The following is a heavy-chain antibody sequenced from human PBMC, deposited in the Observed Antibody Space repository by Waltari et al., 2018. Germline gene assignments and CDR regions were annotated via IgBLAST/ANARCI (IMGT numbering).Heavy chain of an antibody. CDR2: IIPMFGTA. V-gene: IGHV1-69*05. D-gene: IGHD6-13*01. J-gene: IGHJ3*02. Sequence: QVQLVQSGAELKKPGSSVKVSCKVSGGSFSTHAITWVRQAPGQGLGWRGGIIPMFGTANYAQKIQDRVTINTDESMTTAYMHLSSLTSDDTAVYYCARGGLYGQQLLESAFEIWGQGTKVTVSS. CDR1: GGSFSTHA. CDR3: ARGGLYGQQLLESAFEI.